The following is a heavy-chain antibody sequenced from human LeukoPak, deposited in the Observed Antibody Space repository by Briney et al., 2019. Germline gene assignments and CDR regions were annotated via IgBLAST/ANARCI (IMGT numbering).Heavy chain of an antibody. CDR2: IWDDASNK. Sequence: PGRSLRLSCAASGFTFSSYGMHWVRQAPGKGLEWVAVIWDDASNKYYADSVKGRFTISRDNSKSTLYLQMNSLRAEDTAVYYCAKGPGYSSSPLGYWGQGTLVTVSS. CDR3: AKGPGYSSSPLGY. J-gene: IGHJ4*02. V-gene: IGHV3-33*06. D-gene: IGHD6-13*01. CDR1: GFTFSSYG.